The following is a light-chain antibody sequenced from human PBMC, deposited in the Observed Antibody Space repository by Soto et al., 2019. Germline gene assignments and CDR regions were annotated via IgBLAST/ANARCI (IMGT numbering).Light chain of an antibody. CDR2: DDN. CDR1: NSNTGNNY. Sequence: QSVLTQPPSVSAAPGQKVTISCSGSNSNTGNNYVSWYQQLPGTAPKLLIYDDNKRPSEIPDRFSGSKSGTSATLGITGLQTGDEAEYYCGAWDYTLRAGVFGTGTKLTVL. J-gene: IGLJ1*01. V-gene: IGLV1-51*01. CDR3: GAWDYTLRAGV.